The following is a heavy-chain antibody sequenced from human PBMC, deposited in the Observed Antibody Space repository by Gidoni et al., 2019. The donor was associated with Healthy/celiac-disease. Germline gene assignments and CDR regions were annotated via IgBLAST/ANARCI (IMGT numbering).Heavy chain of an antibody. Sequence: QVQLQQWGAGLLKPSETLSLTCAVNGGSFSGYYWTWIGQPPGKGLEWIGEINHSGSTNYNPSLKSRVTISVDTSKNQFSLKLSSVTAADTAVYYCARGYRYYDSSGFYRSDAFDIWGQGTMVTVSS. CDR1: GGSFSGYY. CDR2: INHSGST. CDR3: ARGYRYYDSSGFYRSDAFDI. D-gene: IGHD3-22*01. V-gene: IGHV4-34*01. J-gene: IGHJ3*02.